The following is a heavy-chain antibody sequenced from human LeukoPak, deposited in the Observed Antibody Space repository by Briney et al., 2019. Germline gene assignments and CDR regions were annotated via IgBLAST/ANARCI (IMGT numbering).Heavy chain of an antibody. J-gene: IGHJ4*02. CDR2: ISAYNGNT. V-gene: IGHV1-18*01. CDR1: GGTFTSYG. CDR3: ARDWFRLVANYYDSSGHAPRIDY. D-gene: IGHD3-22*01. Sequence: ASVKVSCKASGGTFTSYGISWVRQAPGQGLEWMGWISAYNGNTNYAQKLQGRVTMTTDTSTSTAYMELRSLRSDDTAVYYCARDWFRLVANYYDSSGHAPRIDYWGQGTLVTVSS.